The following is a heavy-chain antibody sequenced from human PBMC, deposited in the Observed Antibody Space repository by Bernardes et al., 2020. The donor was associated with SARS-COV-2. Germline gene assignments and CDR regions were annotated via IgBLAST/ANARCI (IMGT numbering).Heavy chain of an antibody. Sequence: ASVKVSCKVSGYSLSELCIHWVRQAPGKGLEWRGSFDPEDGETIYAQKFQGRVTMTEDTSTDTAYMELSSLRSEDTAVYYCATGAATYYYDSRGYYRLDYWGQGTLVTVSS. CDR2: FDPEDGET. J-gene: IGHJ4*02. CDR1: GYSLSELC. D-gene: IGHD3-22*01. V-gene: IGHV1-24*01. CDR3: ATGAATYYYDSRGYYRLDY.